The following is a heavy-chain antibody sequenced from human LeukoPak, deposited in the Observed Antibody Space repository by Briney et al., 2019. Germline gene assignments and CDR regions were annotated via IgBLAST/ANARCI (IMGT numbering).Heavy chain of an antibody. Sequence: SETLSLTCAVYGGSFSGYYWSWIRQPPGKGLEWIGEINHSGSTNYNPSLKSRVTISVDTSKNQFSLKLSSVTAADTAVYYCARRVYYYYGSGSYYPLYYYGMDVWGQGTTVTVSS. CDR1: GGSFSGYY. CDR2: INHSGST. CDR3: ARRVYYYYGSGSYYPLYYYGMDV. D-gene: IGHD3-10*01. V-gene: IGHV4-34*01. J-gene: IGHJ6*02.